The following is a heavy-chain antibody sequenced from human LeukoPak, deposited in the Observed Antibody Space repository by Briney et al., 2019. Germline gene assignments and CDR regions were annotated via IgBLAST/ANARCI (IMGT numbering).Heavy chain of an antibody. CDR1: GGSISSGGYY. CDR3: AREIITENWFDP. J-gene: IGHJ5*02. Sequence: SETLSLTCTVSGGSISSGGYYWSWIRQHPGKGLEWIGYIYYSGSTYYNPSLKSRVTISVDTSKNQFSLKLSSVTAADTAVYHCAREIITENWFDPWGQGTLVTVSS. D-gene: IGHD3-10*01. V-gene: IGHV4-31*03. CDR2: IYYSGST.